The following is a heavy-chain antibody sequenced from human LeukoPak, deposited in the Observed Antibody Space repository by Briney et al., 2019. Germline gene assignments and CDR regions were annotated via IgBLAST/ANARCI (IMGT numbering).Heavy chain of an antibody. Sequence: SETLSLTCTVSGGSIRSLYWTWIRQAPGKGLEWIGYIYDTGSTNYNPSLKSRVTISVDTSKNQFSLKLSSLTAADTAVHYCARGGGYSFSYHSYYGMDVWGQGTTVTVSS. CDR1: GGSIRSLY. CDR2: IYDTGST. CDR3: ARGGGYSFSYHSYYGMDV. V-gene: IGHV4-59*11. J-gene: IGHJ6*02. D-gene: IGHD5-18*01.